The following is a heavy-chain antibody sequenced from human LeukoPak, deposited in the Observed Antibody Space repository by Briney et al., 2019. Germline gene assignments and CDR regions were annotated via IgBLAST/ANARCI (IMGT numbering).Heavy chain of an antibody. D-gene: IGHD2-8*01. CDR3: ARENCTNGVCYTYYYYGMDV. V-gene: IGHV1-2*02. J-gene: IGHJ6*02. CDR1: GYTFTGYY. CDR2: INPNSGGT. Sequence: ASVKVSCKASGYTFTGYYMHWVRQAPGQGLEWMGWINPNSGGTNYAQKFQGRVTMTRDTSISTAYMELSRLRSDDTAVYYCARENCTNGVCYTYYYYGMDVWGQGTTVTVSS.